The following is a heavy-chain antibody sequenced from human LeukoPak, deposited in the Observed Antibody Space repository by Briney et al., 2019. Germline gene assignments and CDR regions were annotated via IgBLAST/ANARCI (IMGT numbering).Heavy chain of an antibody. Sequence: SETLSLTCTVSGGSISSGSYYWSWIRQPAGKGLEWIGRIYTSGSTNYNPSLKSRVTISVDTSKNQFSLKLSSVTAADTAVYYCARETITMVRGVIIAYYYYMDVWGKGTTVTISS. CDR3: ARETITMVRGVIIAYYYYMDV. CDR1: GGSISSGSYY. D-gene: IGHD3-10*01. V-gene: IGHV4-61*02. CDR2: IYTSGST. J-gene: IGHJ6*03.